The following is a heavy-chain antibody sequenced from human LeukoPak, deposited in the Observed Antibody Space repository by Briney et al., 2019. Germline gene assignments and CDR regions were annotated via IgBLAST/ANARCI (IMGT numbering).Heavy chain of an antibody. Sequence: SETLSLTCAVYGGSFSGYYWSWIRQPPGKGLEWIGEINHSGSTNYNPSLKSRVTISVDTSKNQSSLKLSSVTAADTAVYYCARGQRGYSYGYFFHYWGQGTLVTVSS. CDR2: INHSGST. CDR3: ARGQRGYSYGYFFHY. J-gene: IGHJ4*02. V-gene: IGHV4-34*01. CDR1: GGSFSGYY. D-gene: IGHD5-18*01.